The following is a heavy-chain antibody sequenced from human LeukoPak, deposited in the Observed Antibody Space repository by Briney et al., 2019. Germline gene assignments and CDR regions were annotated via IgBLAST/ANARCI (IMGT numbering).Heavy chain of an antibody. V-gene: IGHV5-51*01. Sequence: GESLKISRKGSGYSLTSYWIGWVRQMPGKGLEWMGIIYPGDSDTRYSPSFQGQVTISADKSISTAYLQWSSLKASDTAMYYCARHFSYYDSSDQFGYWGQGTLVTVSS. CDR3: ARHFSYYDSSDQFGY. D-gene: IGHD3-22*01. J-gene: IGHJ4*02. CDR2: IYPGDSDT. CDR1: GYSLTSYW.